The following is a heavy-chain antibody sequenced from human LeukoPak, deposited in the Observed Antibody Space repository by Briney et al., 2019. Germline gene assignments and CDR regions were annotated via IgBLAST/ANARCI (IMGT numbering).Heavy chain of an antibody. Sequence: SETLSLTCTVSGGSISSSSYYWGWIRQPPGKGLEWIGSIYYSGSTYYNPSLKSRVTISVDTSKNQFSLKLSSVTAADTAVYYCASGWWSSTGNWGQGTLVTVSS. CDR1: GGSISSSSYY. CDR2: IYYSGST. J-gene: IGHJ4*02. D-gene: IGHD2-2*01. V-gene: IGHV4-39*07. CDR3: ASGWWSSTGN.